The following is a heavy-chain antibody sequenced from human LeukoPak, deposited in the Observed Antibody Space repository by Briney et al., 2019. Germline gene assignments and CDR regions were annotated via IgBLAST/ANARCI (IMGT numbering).Heavy chain of an antibody. J-gene: IGHJ5*01. CDR2: INPNSGAT. CDR3: ARGSQANWNDFGPFDS. V-gene: IGHV1-2*02. D-gene: IGHD1-1*01. Sequence: GASVRVSCKASGYSFTGHFMHWVRQTPGQGLEWVGWINPNSGATNYAVRFQGKISMTSDTSITTAYMELSRLRPADTAVYFCARGSQANWNDFGPFDSWGQGTLVTVSS. CDR1: GYSFTGHF.